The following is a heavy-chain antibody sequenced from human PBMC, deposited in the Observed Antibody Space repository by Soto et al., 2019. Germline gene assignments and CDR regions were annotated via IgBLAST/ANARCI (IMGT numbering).Heavy chain of an antibody. CDR3: ARVPGYGGNSAGY. V-gene: IGHV1-2*02. CDR1: GYTFIDYY. CDR2: INPNSGGT. J-gene: IGHJ4*02. Sequence: ASVKVSFKASGYTFIDYYIHWVRQAPGQGLEWMGWINPNSGGTNYAQKFQGRVTMTRDTSISTAYMELSRLRSDDTAVYYCARVPGYGGNSAGYWGQGTLVTVSS. D-gene: IGHD4-17*01.